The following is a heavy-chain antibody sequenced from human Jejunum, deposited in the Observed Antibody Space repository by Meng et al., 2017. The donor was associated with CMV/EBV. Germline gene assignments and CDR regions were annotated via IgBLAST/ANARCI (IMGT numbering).Heavy chain of an antibody. CDR1: DESINSDNY. Sequence: SLTCSVADESINSDNYWSWIRQSPGKGLEWIGYIYYTGNTYYNPSLKSRVTISLGTSKNQFSLKLNSVTAADTAVYYCARATNFVTVWGQGTLVTVSS. D-gene: IGHD4-17*01. J-gene: IGHJ4*02. V-gene: IGHV4-30-4*01. CDR3: ARATNFVTV. CDR2: IYYTGNT.